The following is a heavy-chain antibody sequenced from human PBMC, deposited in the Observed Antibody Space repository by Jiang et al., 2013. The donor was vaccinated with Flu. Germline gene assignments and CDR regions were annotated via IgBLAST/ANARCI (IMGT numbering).Heavy chain of an antibody. Sequence: ISCTGSGYNFPPIGSPGCARCPGKAWSGWGRLILVTLLASYSPSFQGHVTFSADKSINTAYLQWSSLKASDTAMYYCARPFVYCSGGSCYPGYWGQGTLVTVSS. V-gene: IGHV5-10-1*01. J-gene: IGHJ4*02. CDR3: ARPFVYCSGGSCYPGY. CDR2: LILVTLLA. D-gene: IGHD2-15*01. CDR1: GYNFPPIG.